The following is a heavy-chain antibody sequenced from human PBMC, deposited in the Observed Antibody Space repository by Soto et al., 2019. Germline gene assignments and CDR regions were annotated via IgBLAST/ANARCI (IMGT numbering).Heavy chain of an antibody. Sequence: SETLSLTCAVSGGSISRSNWWSWVRQPPGKGLEWIGEIYHSGSTNYHPSLKSRVTISVDKSKNQFSLKLTSLTAADTAVYYCARSITFDWLFFDNWGQGTLVTVSP. V-gene: IGHV4-4*02. J-gene: IGHJ4*02. CDR1: GGSISRSNW. CDR2: IYHSGST. CDR3: ARSITFDWLFFDN. D-gene: IGHD3-9*01.